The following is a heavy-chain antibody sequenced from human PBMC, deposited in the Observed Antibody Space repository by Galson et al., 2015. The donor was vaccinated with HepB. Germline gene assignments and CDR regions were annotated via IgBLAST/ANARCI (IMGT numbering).Heavy chain of an antibody. CDR3: AHGVVLWFGELGFDP. D-gene: IGHD3-10*01. J-gene: IGHJ5*02. Sequence: PALVKPTQTLTLTCTFSGFSLSTSGVGVGWIRQPPGKALEWLALIYWDDDKRYSPSLKSRLTITKDTSKNQVVLTMTNMDPVDTATYYCAHGVVLWFGELGFDPWGQGTLVTVSS. V-gene: IGHV2-5*02. CDR2: IYWDDDK. CDR1: GFSLSTSGVG.